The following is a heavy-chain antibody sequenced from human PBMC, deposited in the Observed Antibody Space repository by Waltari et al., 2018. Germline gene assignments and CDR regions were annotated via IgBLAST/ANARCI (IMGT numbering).Heavy chain of an antibody. Sequence: QVQLVQSGSELKKPGASVKVSCKASGYTFTSYAMHWVRQAPRQGLEWMGWINTNTGNPTYAQGFTGRFVFSLDTSVSTAYLQISSLKAEDTAVYYCARDGPGYYYDSSGYPDAWGQGTLVTVSS. V-gene: IGHV7-4-1*02. CDR1: GYTFTSYA. CDR2: INTNTGNP. D-gene: IGHD3-22*01. J-gene: IGHJ4*02. CDR3: ARDGPGYYYDSSGYPDA.